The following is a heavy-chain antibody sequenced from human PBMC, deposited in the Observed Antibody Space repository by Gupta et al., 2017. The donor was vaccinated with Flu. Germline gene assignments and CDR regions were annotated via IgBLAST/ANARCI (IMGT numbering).Heavy chain of an antibody. CDR2: ITSSGRSV. CDR1: GFTFTDHF. CDR3: ARDRRDLDKGYYYYYMDV. J-gene: IGHJ6*03. Sequence: QVQLVQSGGGLVTPGGSLGLSCVASGFTFTDHFMSWIRQAPGEGPEWVAYITSSGRSVYYADSVKGRFTVTRDNARNSVFLHMHNLRPQDTAIYYCARDRRDLDKGYYYYYMDVWGKGATVTVSS. V-gene: IGHV3-11*01. D-gene: IGHD3-9*01.